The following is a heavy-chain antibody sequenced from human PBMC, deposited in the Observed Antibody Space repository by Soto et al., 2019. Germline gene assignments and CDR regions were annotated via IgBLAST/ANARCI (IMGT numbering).Heavy chain of an antibody. J-gene: IGHJ6*02. D-gene: IGHD3-9*01. CDR3: ARDLRYYDILTGYYVGYYGMDV. Sequence: SETLSLTCTVSGGSISSYYWSWIRQPPGKGLEWIGYIYYSGSTNYNPSLKSRVTISVDTSKNQFSLKLSSVTAADTAVYYCARDLRYYDILTGYYVGYYGMDVWGQGTTVT. CDR2: IYYSGST. CDR1: GGSISSYY. V-gene: IGHV4-59*12.